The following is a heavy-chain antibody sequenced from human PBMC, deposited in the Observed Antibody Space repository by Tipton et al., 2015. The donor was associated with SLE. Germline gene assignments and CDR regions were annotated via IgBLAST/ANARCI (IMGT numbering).Heavy chain of an antibody. V-gene: IGHV4-59*01. CDR1: GVSISSYY. J-gene: IGHJ3*02. D-gene: IGHD3-10*01. CDR2: IYYSGST. CDR3: ARDRGGGPTPDAFDI. Sequence: TLSLTCTASGVSISSYYWSWIRQPPGKGLEWIGYIYYSGSTNYNPSLKSRVTISVDTSKNQFSLKLSSVTAADTAVYYCARDRGGGPTPDAFDIWGQGTMVTVSS.